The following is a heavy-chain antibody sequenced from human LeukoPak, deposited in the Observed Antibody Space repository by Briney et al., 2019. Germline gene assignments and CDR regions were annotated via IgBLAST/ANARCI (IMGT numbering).Heavy chain of an antibody. V-gene: IGHV4-39*07. J-gene: IGHJ3*02. CDR3: ARVRVGFLARHPPDDAFDI. CDR2: VYYSGNT. Sequence: PSETLSLTCTVSGGSISSRSYYWGWVRQPPGTGLEWIGSVYYSGNTYYNPSLKSRVTMSVDTSKNQFSLKLSSVTAADTAVYYCARVRVGFLARHPPDDAFDIWGQGTMVTVSS. D-gene: IGHD3-3*01. CDR1: GGSISSRSYY.